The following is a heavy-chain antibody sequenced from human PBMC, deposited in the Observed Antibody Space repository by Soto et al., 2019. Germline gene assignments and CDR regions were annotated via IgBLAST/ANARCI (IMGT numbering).Heavy chain of an antibody. CDR2: IYYSGKT. Sequence: SETLSLTSTVSGASINNTSYYWGWIRQSPGKGLEWIGNIYYSGKTYYSPSLKSRVSISVDASRNQFSLRLSSVTAADTAVYYCGRPWGIGLTPPGPWGQGVLVTVSS. CDR1: GASINNTSYY. V-gene: IGHV4-39*01. CDR3: GRPWGIGLTPPGP. J-gene: IGHJ5*02. D-gene: IGHD6-13*01.